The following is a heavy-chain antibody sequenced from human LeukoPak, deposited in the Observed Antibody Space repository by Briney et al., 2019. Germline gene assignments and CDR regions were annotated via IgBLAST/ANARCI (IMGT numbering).Heavy chain of an antibody. V-gene: IGHV1-69*04. CDR1: GGTFSSYA. CDR2: IIPILGIA. Sequence: SVKVSCKASGGTFSSYAISWVRQAPGQGLEWMGRIIPILGIANYAQKFQGRVTITADKSTSTAYMELSSLRSEDTAVYYCARVVRRGGYSFDYWGQGTLVTVSS. J-gene: IGHJ4*02. D-gene: IGHD5-18*01. CDR3: ARVVRRGGYSFDY.